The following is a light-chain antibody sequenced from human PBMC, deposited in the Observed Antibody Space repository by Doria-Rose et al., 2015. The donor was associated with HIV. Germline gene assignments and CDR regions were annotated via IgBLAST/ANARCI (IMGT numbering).Light chain of an antibody. CDR1: QTFSSTY. V-gene: IGKV3-20*01. Sequence: TQSPGTLSLSPGARATLSCSASQTFSSTYLAWYQQTPGQAPSLLIYDGSTRATGIPDRFSARGSGTDLTLTINRLEPEDFALYYCHQYGTSWTFGQGTKVEI. CDR3: HQYGTSWT. CDR2: DGS. J-gene: IGKJ1*01.